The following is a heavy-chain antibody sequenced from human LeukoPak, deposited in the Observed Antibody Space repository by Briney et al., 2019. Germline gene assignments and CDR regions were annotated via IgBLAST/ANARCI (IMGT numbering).Heavy chain of an antibody. CDR2: ISGSGGST. J-gene: IGHJ4*02. CDR3: AKGLGYGSYFDY. D-gene: IGHD3-10*01. Sequence: GGSLRLSCAASGFTFSSYAMSWVRQAPGKGLEWVSAISGSGGSTYYADSVKGRYTISRDNSKNTLYLQMNSLRAEDTAVYYCAKGLGYGSYFDYWGQGTLVTVSS. CDR1: GFTFSSYA. V-gene: IGHV3-23*01.